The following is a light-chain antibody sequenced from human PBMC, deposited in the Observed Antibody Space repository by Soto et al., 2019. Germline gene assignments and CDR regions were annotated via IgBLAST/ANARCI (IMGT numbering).Light chain of an antibody. CDR2: DVS. Sequence: QSVLTQPASVSGSPGQSNTISCTGTSSDVGNYNYVSWHQHHPGKAPKLMINDVSNRPSGVSSRFSGSKSGNTASLTISGLQAEDEADYYCSSYTSSDTYVFGTGTKVTVL. CDR3: SSYTSSDTYV. J-gene: IGLJ1*01. V-gene: IGLV2-14*03. CDR1: SSDVGNYNY.